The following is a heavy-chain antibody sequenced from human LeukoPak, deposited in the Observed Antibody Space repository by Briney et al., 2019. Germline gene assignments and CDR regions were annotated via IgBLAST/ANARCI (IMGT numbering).Heavy chain of an antibody. CDR3: AKIREYQLLYGTFDY. CDR1: GFTFSSYA. D-gene: IGHD2-2*02. CDR2: ISGSGGST. V-gene: IGHV3-23*01. J-gene: IGHJ4*02. Sequence: GGPLRLSCAASGFTFSSYAMSWVRQAPGKGLEWVSAISGSGGSTYYADSVKGRFTISRDNSKNTLYLQMNSLRAEDTAVYYCAKIREYQLLYGTFDYWGQGTLVTVSS.